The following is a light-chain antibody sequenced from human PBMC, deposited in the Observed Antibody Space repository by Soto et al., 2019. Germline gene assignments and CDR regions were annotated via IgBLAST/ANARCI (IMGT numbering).Light chain of an antibody. CDR2: GAS. CDR3: QQYGSSPFT. J-gene: IGKJ3*01. Sequence: EIVLTQSPGTLSLSPGERDTLSCRASQSVSNNFLAWHQQKPGQGPRHLIYGASSRAGGIPDRFRGSGSGTDFTLTIAGLEPEDFAVYYCQQYGSSPFTFGPGTKVDIK. CDR1: QSVSNNF. V-gene: IGKV3-20*01.